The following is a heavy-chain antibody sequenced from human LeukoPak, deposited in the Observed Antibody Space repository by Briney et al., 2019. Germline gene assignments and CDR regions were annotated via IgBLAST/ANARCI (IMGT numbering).Heavy chain of an antibody. Sequence: PGGSLRLSWASSGFTFSSYWMHWVRQAPGKGLVWVSGINSDGSSTIYADSVKGRFTISRDNAKNTLDLQMNSLRAEDTAVYYCARDPGASYQAYWGQGTLVTV. CDR1: GFTFSSYW. CDR3: ARDPGASYQAY. CDR2: INSDGSST. J-gene: IGHJ4*02. D-gene: IGHD1-26*01. V-gene: IGHV3-74*01.